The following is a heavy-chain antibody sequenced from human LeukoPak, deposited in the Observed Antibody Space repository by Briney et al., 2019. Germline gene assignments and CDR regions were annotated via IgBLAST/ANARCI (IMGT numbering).Heavy chain of an antibody. J-gene: IGHJ6*03. CDR2: INPSSGGT. CDR3: ARGPLGSSSSGYYYYMDV. Sequence: GASVKVSCKASGYTFTGYYMHWVRQAPGQGLEWMGWINPSSGGTNYAQKFQGRVTMTGDTSISTAYMEVSRLRPDDTAVYYCARGPLGSSSSGYYYYMDVWGKGTTVTVSS. CDR1: GYTFTGYY. D-gene: IGHD6-6*01. V-gene: IGHV1-2*02.